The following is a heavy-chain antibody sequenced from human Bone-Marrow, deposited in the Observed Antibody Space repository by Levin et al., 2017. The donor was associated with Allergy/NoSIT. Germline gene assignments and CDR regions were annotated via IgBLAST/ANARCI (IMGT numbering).Heavy chain of an antibody. CDR1: KFTFTNYG. Sequence: LSLTCAASKFTFTNYGMHWVRQAPGKGLEWVASISYDGNYDYYGDFVKGRFTISRDNSKSMLYLQVNSLTTEDTALYYCAKDTGNYYDTTGHIDYWGQGTLVTVSS. CDR2: ISYDGNYD. CDR3: AKDTGNYYDTTGHIDY. V-gene: IGHV3-30*18. D-gene: IGHD3-22*01. J-gene: IGHJ4*02.